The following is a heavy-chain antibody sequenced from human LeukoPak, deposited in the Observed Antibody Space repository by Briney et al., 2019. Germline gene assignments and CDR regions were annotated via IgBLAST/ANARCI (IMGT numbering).Heavy chain of an antibody. CDR2: IYYSGST. CDR1: GGSISSYY. D-gene: IGHD5-12*01. V-gene: IGHV4-59*01. CDR3: ARVRLSGYEGLNWFDP. Sequence: PSETLSLTCTVSGGSISSYYWSWIRQPPGKGLEWIGYIYYSGSTNYNPSLKSRVTISVDTSKNQFSLKLSSVTAADTAVYYCARVRLSGYEGLNWFDPWGQGTLVTVSS. J-gene: IGHJ5*02.